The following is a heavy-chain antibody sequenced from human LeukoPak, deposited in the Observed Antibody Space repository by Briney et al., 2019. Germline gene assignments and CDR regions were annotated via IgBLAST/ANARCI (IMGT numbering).Heavy chain of an antibody. CDR3: ARGRDGSQSPIDD. Sequence: GGSLRLSCAASGFTFSSYNMNWDRQAPGKGLEWVSSISSSSSYIYYADSVRGRFTISRDNAKNSLYLQMNSLRAEDTAVYYCARGRDGSQSPIDDWGQGTLATVSS. CDR1: GFTFSSYN. J-gene: IGHJ4*02. V-gene: IGHV3-21*01. CDR2: ISSSSSYI. D-gene: IGHD5-24*01.